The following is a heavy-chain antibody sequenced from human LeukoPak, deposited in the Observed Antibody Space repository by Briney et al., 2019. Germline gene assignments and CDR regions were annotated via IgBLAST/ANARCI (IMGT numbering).Heavy chain of an antibody. J-gene: IGHJ5*02. D-gene: IGHD2-15*01. CDR1: GYTFTSYG. CDR2: ISAYNGNT. V-gene: IGHV1-18*01. CDR3: ARDLIYCSGGSCYGGWFDP. Sequence: ASVKVSCKASGYTFTSYGISWVRQAPGQGLEWMGWISAYNGNTSYAQKLQGRVTMTTDTSTSTAYMELRSLRSDDTAVYYCARDLIYCSGGSCYGGWFDPWGQGTLVTVSS.